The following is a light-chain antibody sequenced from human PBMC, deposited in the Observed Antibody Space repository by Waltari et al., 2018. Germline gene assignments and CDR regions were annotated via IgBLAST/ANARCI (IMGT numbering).Light chain of an antibody. V-gene: IGKV3-20*01. J-gene: IGKJ2*01. Sequence: EIVLTQSPGTLSLSPGESATLSCRASQSVSSIYLAWYQQKPGQAPRLFIYGGSSRATGIPDRFSGSGSGTDFTLTISRLEPEDFAVYYCQQYDSSPMYTFGQGTKLEIK. CDR2: GGS. CDR3: QQYDSSPMYT. CDR1: QSVSSIY.